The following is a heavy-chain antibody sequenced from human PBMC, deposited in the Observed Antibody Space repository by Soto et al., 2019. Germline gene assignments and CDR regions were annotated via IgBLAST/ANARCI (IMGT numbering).Heavy chain of an antibody. Sequence: QVQLVQSGAEVKKPGSSVKVSCKASGGTFSSYAISWVRQAPGQGLEWMGGIIPIFGTANYAQKFQVSVAITTAEATRTAYMKLSSMRSADSDVYSCARCQSGDCDAFDIWGQGPTVTVSS. V-gene: IGHV1-69*05. J-gene: IGHJ3*02. CDR3: ARCQSGDCDAFDI. D-gene: IGHD2-21*02. CDR1: GGTFSSYA. CDR2: IIPIFGTA.